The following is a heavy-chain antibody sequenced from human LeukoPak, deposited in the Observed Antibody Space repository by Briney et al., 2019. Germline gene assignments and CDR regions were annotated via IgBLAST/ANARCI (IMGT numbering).Heavy chain of an antibody. D-gene: IGHD3-9*01. V-gene: IGHV1-24*01. Sequence: ASVKVSCKVSGYTLTELSMHWVRQAPGKGLEWMGGFDPEDGETIYAQKFQGRVTMTEDTSTDTAYMELSSLRSEDTAVYYCATVYYDILTGPDAFDIWGQGTMVTVSS. J-gene: IGHJ3*02. CDR1: GYTLTELS. CDR2: FDPEDGET. CDR3: ATVYYDILTGPDAFDI.